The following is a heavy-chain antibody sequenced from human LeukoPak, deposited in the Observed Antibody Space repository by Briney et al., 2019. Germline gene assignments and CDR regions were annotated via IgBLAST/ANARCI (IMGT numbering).Heavy chain of an antibody. J-gene: IGHJ4*02. D-gene: IGHD6-19*01. CDR1: GFTFSSYS. Sequence: GGSLRLSCAASGFTFSSYSMNWVRQAPGKGLEWVSSISSSSGYIYYADSVKGRFTISRDNAKNSLYLQMNSLRAEDTAVYYCARAIAVADPFDYWGQGTLVTVSS. CDR2: ISSSSGYI. V-gene: IGHV3-21*01. CDR3: ARAIAVADPFDY.